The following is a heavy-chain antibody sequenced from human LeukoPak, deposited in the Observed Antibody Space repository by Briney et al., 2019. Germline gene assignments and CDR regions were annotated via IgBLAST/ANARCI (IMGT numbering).Heavy chain of an antibody. V-gene: IGHV3-23*01. J-gene: IGHJ5*02. CDR3: AQDLAEGWFDP. D-gene: IGHD6-19*01. Sequence: GSLRLSCAASGFTFSSYAMSWVRQAPAKGLEWVSAISGSGGSTYYADSVKGRFTISRDNSKDTLYLQMNSLRAEDTAVYYCAQDLAEGWFDPWGQGTLVTVSS. CDR2: ISGSGGST. CDR1: GFTFSSYA.